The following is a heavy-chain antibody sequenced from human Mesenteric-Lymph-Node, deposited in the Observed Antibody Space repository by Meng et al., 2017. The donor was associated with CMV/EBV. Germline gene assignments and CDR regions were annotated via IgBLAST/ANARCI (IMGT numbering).Heavy chain of an antibody. V-gene: IGHV1-18*01. CDR3: ARDTYYGTGPDRYYYYYGMDV. CDR2: ISAYNGDT. CDR1: GYTFTDYG. J-gene: IGHJ6*02. Sequence: ASVKVSCKASGYTFTDYGISWVRQAPGQGLEWMGWISAYNGDTNYARNLRGRVTMTTDTSTTTAYMELRSLRSDDTAVYYCARDTYYGTGPDRYYYYYGMDVWGQGTTVTVSS. D-gene: IGHD1-26*01.